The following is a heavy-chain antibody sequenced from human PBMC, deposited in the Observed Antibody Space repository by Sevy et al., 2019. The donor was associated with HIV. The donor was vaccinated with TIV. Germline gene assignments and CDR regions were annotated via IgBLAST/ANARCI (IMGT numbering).Heavy chain of an antibody. D-gene: IGHD6-13*01. CDR1: GVTFSGYA. CDR2: IVPSVDLS. Sequence: ASVKVSCKASGVTFSGYAINWVRQTPGQGLEWMGWIVPSVDLSKYAQKFQGRVTFTADESTDTAYMKLSSLRSDDTAVYYCARPQRPSGYSSSGDAFDVWGQGTMVTVSS. V-gene: IGHV1-69*10. J-gene: IGHJ3*01. CDR3: ARPQRPSGYSSSGDAFDV.